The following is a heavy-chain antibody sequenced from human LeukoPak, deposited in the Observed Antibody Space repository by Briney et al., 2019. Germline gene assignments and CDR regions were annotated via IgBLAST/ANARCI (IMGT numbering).Heavy chain of an antibody. CDR2: INSDGSST. J-gene: IGHJ4*02. V-gene: IGHV3-74*01. CDR1: GFTFSSYW. Sequence: GGSLRLSCAASGFTFSSYWMHWVRQAPGKGLVWVSLINSDGSSTSYADSVKGRFTISRDNAKNTMYLRMNSLRAEDTAVYYCTRGTPEYSSSWYDYWGQGTLVTASS. CDR3: TRGTPEYSSSWYDY. D-gene: IGHD6-13*01.